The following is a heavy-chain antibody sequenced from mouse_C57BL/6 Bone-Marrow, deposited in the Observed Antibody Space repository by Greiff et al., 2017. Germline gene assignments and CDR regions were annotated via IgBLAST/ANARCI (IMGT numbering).Heavy chain of an antibody. Sequence: QVQLQQSGPELVKPGASVKISCKASGYAFSSSWMNWVKQRPGKGLEWIGRIYPGDGDTNYNGKFKGKATLTADKSSSPAYMQLSSLTSEDSAVYFCAKMVTTLYYYAMDYWGQGTSVTVSS. CDR2: IYPGDGDT. V-gene: IGHV1-82*01. D-gene: IGHD2-1*01. CDR3: AKMVTTLYYYAMDY. J-gene: IGHJ4*01. CDR1: GYAFSSSW.